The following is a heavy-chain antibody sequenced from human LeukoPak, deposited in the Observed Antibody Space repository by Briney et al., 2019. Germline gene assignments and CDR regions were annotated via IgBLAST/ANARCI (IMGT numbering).Heavy chain of an antibody. Sequence: GGSLRLSCAASGFTFSSYWMTWVRQAPGKGLEWVANIKQDESETYYMASVKGRFTISRDNAKNSLFLQMNSLRAEETAVYYCARELLGTIGYWGQGTLVTVSS. CDR1: GFTFSSYW. CDR2: IKQDESET. CDR3: ARELLGTIGY. D-gene: IGHD7-27*01. V-gene: IGHV3-7*01. J-gene: IGHJ4*02.